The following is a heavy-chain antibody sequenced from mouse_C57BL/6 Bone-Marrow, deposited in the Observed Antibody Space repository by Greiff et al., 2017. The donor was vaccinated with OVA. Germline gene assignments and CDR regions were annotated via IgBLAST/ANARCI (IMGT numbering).Heavy chain of an antibody. CDR2: IYPSDSYT. Sequence: QVQLQQPGAELVMPGASVKLSCKASGYTFTSYWMHWVKQRPGQGLEWIGDIYPSDSYTNYNQKFKGKSTLTVDKSSSTAYMQLIGLTSEDSAVYYCASVYYGSDAMGYWGQGTSVTVSS. CDR3: ASVYYGSDAMGY. J-gene: IGHJ4*01. CDR1: GYTFTSYW. V-gene: IGHV1-69*01. D-gene: IGHD1-1*01.